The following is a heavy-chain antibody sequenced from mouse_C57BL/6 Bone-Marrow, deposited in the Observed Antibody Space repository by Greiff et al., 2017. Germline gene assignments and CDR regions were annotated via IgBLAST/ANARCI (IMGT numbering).Heavy chain of an antibody. J-gene: IGHJ4*01. Sequence: QVQLQQPGTELVKPGASVKLSCKASGYTFTSYWMHWVKQRPGQGLEWIGNINPSNGGTNYNEKFKSKATLTVDKSSGTAYMQLSSLTYEDSAVYYCARLLLDYAMDYWGQGTSVTVSS. CDR1: GYTFTSYW. CDR2: INPSNGGT. V-gene: IGHV1-53*01. D-gene: IGHD2-1*01. CDR3: ARLLLDYAMDY.